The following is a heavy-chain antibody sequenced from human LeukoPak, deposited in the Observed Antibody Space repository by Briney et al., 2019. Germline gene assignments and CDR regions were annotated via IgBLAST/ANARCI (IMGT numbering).Heavy chain of an antibody. D-gene: IGHD5-18*01. J-gene: IGHJ4*02. CDR1: GFTFSSYG. CDR3: AKGGGYSYGPSAPIDY. CDR2: ISYDGSNK. V-gene: IGHV3-30*18. Sequence: GGSLRLSCAASGFTFSSYGMHWVRQAPGKGLEWVAVISYDGSNKYYADSVKGRFTISRDNSKNTLYLQMNSLRAEDAAVYYCAKGGGYSYGPSAPIDYWGQGTLVTVSS.